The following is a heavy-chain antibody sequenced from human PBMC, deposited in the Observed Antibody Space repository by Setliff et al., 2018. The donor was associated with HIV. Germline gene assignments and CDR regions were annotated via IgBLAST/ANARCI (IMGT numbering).Heavy chain of an antibody. CDR1: GGSISSGDYY. D-gene: IGHD5-18*01. CDR2: IYYSGST. J-gene: IGHJ4*02. Sequence: SETLSLTCTVSGGSISSGDYYWSWIRQHPGKGLEWIGYIYYSGSTYYNPSLKSRVTISVDTSKNQFSLKLSSVTAADTAVYYCARHSVYTAVDYWGQGTLVTVSS. V-gene: IGHV4-30-4*08. CDR3: ARHSVYTAVDY.